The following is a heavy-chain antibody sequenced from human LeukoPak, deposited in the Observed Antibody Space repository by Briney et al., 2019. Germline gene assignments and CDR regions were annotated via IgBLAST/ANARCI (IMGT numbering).Heavy chain of an antibody. V-gene: IGHV1-2*06. CDR3: ARWGGAEDAFDI. CDR2: INPNSGGT. J-gene: IGHJ3*02. D-gene: IGHD3-10*01. CDR1: GYIFTGYY. Sequence: ASVKVSCKASGYIFTGYYMHWVRQAPGQGLEWMGRINPNSGGTYYAQNFQGRVTITRDASITTAYMDLSSLRSDDTAVYYCARWGGAEDAFDIWGQGTMVTVSS.